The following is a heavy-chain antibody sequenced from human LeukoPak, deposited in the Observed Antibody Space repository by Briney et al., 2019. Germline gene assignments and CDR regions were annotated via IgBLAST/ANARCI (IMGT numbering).Heavy chain of an antibody. CDR3: AGTPVDRTLQLSAFDM. D-gene: IGHD1-7*01. Sequence: SETLSLTCAVYGGSFSGYYWSWIRQPPGKGLEWIGEINHSGSTNYNPSLKSRVTISVGTSKNQFSLKVNSVTAADTAVYYCAGTPVDRTLQLSAFDMWGQGTSVTVSS. CDR2: INHSGST. CDR1: GGSFSGYY. J-gene: IGHJ3*02. V-gene: IGHV4-34*01.